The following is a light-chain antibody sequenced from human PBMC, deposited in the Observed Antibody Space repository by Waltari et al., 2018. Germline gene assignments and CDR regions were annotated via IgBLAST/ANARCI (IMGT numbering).Light chain of an antibody. CDR2: GNT. CDR1: RSDIGTVYD. CDR3: QSYDSSLSTSV. Sequence: SVLTQPPSVSGTPGQRVTISCTGSRSDIGTVYDFHWYQQLPGTAPKLLIYGNTNRPSGVPDRFSGSKSGTSASLASTGLQAEVEADYYCQSYDSSLSTSVFGGGTKLTVL. J-gene: IGLJ2*01. V-gene: IGLV1-40*01.